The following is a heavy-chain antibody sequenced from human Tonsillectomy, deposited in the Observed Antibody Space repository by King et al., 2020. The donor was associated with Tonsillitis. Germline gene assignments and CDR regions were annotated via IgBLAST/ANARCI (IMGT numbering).Heavy chain of an antibody. CDR2: ISAYNGNT. CDR1: GYTFTSYG. Sequence: QLVQSGAEVKKPGASVKVSCKASGYTFTSYGFSWVRQAPGQGLERMGGISAYNGNTNYAQKLQGRVTMTTDTSTSTAYTELWSLRSDDTAVYYCAREDYYDSSGGFDYWGQGTLVTVSS. V-gene: IGHV1-18*01. D-gene: IGHD3-22*01. J-gene: IGHJ4*02. CDR3: AREDYYDSSGGFDY.